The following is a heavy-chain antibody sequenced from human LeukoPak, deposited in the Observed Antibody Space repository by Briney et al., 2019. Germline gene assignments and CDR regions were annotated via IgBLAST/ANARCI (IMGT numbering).Heavy chain of an antibody. CDR1: GFTFSGNS. CDR2: ISTGSSYT. D-gene: IGHD3-22*01. CDR3: ARDSRSYYSDTSGYFDY. V-gene: IGHV3-21*01. Sequence: GGSLRLSCAASGFTFSGNSMNWVRRAPGKGLEWVSSISTGSSYTYYADSVKGRFTISRDNAKKSLYLQMNSLRADDTAVYYCARDSRSYYSDTSGYFDYWGQGTLVTVSS. J-gene: IGHJ4*02.